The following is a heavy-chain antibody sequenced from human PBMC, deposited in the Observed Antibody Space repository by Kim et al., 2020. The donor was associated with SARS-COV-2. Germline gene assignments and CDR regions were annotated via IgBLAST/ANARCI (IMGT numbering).Heavy chain of an antibody. CDR1: GGTFSSYA. CDR2: IIPILGIA. V-gene: IGHV1-69*04. D-gene: IGHD6-19*01. Sequence: SVKVSCKASGGTFSSYAISWVRQAPGQGLEWMGRIIPILGIANYAQKFQGRVTITADKSTSTAYMELSSLRSEDTAVYYCASKDSSGVLPVGYWGQGTLVTVSS. CDR3: ASKDSSGVLPVGY. J-gene: IGHJ4*02.